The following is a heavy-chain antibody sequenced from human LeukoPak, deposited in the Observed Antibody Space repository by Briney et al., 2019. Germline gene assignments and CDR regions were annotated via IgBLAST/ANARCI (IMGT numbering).Heavy chain of an antibody. J-gene: IGHJ5*02. CDR2: IHDSGST. V-gene: IGHV4-30-4*07. CDR1: GGSITSGGYS. CDR3: ARVVAAAGNNWFDP. D-gene: IGHD6-13*01. Sequence: PSETLSLTCAVSGGSITSGGYSWSWIRQTPGKGLEWIAYIHDSGSTYYNPSLKSRISISIDTSKNQFSLNLNSVTAADTAVYYCARVVAAAGNNWFDPWGQGTLVTVSS.